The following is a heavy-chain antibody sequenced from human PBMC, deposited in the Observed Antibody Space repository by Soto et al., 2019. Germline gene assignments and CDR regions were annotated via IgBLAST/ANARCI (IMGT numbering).Heavy chain of an antibody. D-gene: IGHD3-3*01. CDR2: INSDGSST. CDR1: GFTFSSYW. CDR3: ARDIRRDFWSGYWSYYYYGMDV. Sequence: PGGSLRLCCAASGFTFSSYWMHWVRQAPGKGLVWVSRINSDGSSTSYADSVKGRFTISRDNAKNTLYLQMNSLRAEDTAVYYCARDIRRDFWSGYWSYYYYGMDVWGQGTTVTVSS. V-gene: IGHV3-74*01. J-gene: IGHJ6*02.